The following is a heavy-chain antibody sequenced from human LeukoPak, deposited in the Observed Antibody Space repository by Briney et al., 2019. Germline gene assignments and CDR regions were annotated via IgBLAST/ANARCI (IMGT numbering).Heavy chain of an antibody. D-gene: IGHD3-3*01. CDR1: GFTVSINY. CDR3: AREGGGPSGPLDY. J-gene: IGHJ4*02. V-gene: IGHV3-66*01. Sequence: GGSLRLSCAASGFTVSINYMTWVRQAPGTGLEWVSVIYGGGGTYYAESVKGRFTISRDNSKNTLYLQMNSLKAEDTAVYYGAREGGGPSGPLDYWGQGTLVTVSS. CDR2: IYGGGGT.